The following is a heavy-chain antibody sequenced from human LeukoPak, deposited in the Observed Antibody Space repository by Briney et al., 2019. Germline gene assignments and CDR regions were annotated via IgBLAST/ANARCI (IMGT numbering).Heavy chain of an antibody. Sequence: SETLSLTCSVSGGSLSDDYWSWIRQPPGKALEWIGYINYGGSTNYNPSLKSRVTMSVDTSKNQFSLNLNSVSAADTAVYYCARRRPAPMANLEEDVQYYMDVWGSGTTVTVSS. CDR3: ARRRPAPMANLEEDVQYYMDV. D-gene: IGHD5-24*01. CDR2: INYGGST. V-gene: IGHV4-59*08. J-gene: IGHJ6*03. CDR1: GGSLSDDY.